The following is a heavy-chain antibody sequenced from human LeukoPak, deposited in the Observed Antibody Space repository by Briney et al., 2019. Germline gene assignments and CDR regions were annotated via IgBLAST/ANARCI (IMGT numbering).Heavy chain of an antibody. V-gene: IGHV4-30-2*01. CDR2: IYHSGST. CDR1: GGSISSGGYS. D-gene: IGHD6-13*01. CDR3: ARYIAAAGTL. Sequence: SETLSLTCAVSGGSISSGGYSWSWIRQPPGKGLEWIGYIYHSGSTYYNPSLKSRVTISVDRSKNQFSLKLSSVTAADAAVYYCARYIAAAGTLWGQGTLVTVSS. J-gene: IGHJ4*02.